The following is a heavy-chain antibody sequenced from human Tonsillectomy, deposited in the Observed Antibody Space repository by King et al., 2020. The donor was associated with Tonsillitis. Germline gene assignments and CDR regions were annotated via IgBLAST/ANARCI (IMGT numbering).Heavy chain of an antibody. Sequence: VQLVESGGGVVQPGRSLRLSCAASGFTFSSYGMHWVRQAPGKGLEWVAVISNDGSNKYYADSVKGRFTISRDNSKNMVHLQMNSLRGEDTAVYYCAKAKSGSYGLYGMDVWGQGTTVTVSS. J-gene: IGHJ6*02. CDR2: ISNDGSNK. V-gene: IGHV3-30*18. CDR3: AKAKSGSYGLYGMDV. D-gene: IGHD1-26*01. CDR1: GFTFSSYG.